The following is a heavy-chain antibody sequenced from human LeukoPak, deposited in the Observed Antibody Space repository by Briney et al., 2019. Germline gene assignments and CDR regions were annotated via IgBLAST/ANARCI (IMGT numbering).Heavy chain of an antibody. V-gene: IGHV1-2*02. D-gene: IGHD2-21*02. CDR2: INPNSGGT. CDR1: GYTFTGYY. J-gene: IGHJ4*02. Sequence: GASVKVSCKASGYTFTGYYMHWVRQAPGQGLEWMGWINPNSGGTNYAQKFQGRVTMTRDTSISTAYMELSRLRSDDTAAYYCAGGERVVTAIPGYYFDYWGQGTLVTVSS. CDR3: AGGERVVTAIPGYYFDY.